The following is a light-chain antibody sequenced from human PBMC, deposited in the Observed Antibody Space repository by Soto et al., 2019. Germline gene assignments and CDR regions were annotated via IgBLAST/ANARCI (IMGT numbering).Light chain of an antibody. J-gene: IGKJ2*01. V-gene: IGKV3-15*01. CDR2: GAS. CDR3: QQYNNRPPDT. Sequence: EIVMTQSPATLSVSPGERATLSCRASQSVNSNLAWYQQKPGQAPRLLIYGASTRVAGIPARFSGSGSGTEFSLNICSLQSEDFAVYYCQQYNNRPPDTFGQGTKLEIK. CDR1: QSVNSN.